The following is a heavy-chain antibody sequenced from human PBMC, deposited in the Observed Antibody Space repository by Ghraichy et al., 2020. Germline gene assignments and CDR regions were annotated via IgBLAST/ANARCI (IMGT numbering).Heavy chain of an antibody. CDR2: ISYRGGET. CDR3: AIVYKTDLDY. J-gene: IGHJ4*02. CDR1: GFTIRSYS. D-gene: IGHD1-1*01. Sequence: GGSPRLSCAGSGFTIRSYSMSWVRQAPGKGLEWVSAISYRGGETFYADSVKGRFTISRDTSKNTLSLQMDSLRAEDTAVYFCAIVYKTDLDYWGQGTLFTVSS. V-gene: IGHV3-23*01.